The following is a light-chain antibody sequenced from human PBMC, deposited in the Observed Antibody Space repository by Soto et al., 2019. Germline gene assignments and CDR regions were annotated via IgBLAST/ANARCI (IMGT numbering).Light chain of an antibody. Sequence: AIQLTQSPSSLSASVGDRVTITCRASQGIGDAVAWYQQKPGRPPKLLIYDASRLESGVPSRFSGSGSGTDFTLAISSLQPEDFATYYCQQFNDSPFPFGPGTRVDIK. V-gene: IGKV1D-13*01. J-gene: IGKJ3*01. CDR1: QGIGDA. CDR3: QQFNDSPFP. CDR2: DAS.